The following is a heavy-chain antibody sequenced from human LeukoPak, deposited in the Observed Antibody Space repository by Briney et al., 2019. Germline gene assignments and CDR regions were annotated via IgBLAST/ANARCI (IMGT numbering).Heavy chain of an antibody. V-gene: IGHV4-30-2*01. Sequence: ASETLSLTCTVSGGSISSGGYYWSWIRQPPGKGLEWIGYIYHSGSTYYNPSLKSRVTISVDRSKNQFSLKLSSVTAADTAVYYCARVRGATRPGHFDYWGQGTLVTVSS. CDR1: GGSISSGGYY. CDR3: ARVRGATRPGHFDY. J-gene: IGHJ4*01. CDR2: IYHSGST. D-gene: IGHD1-26*01.